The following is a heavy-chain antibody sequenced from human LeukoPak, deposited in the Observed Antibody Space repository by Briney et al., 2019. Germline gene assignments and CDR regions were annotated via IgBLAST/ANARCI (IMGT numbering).Heavy chain of an antibody. Sequence: GGSLRLSCAASGFTFSNYAMTWVRQAPGKGLEWVSAISGRGGSTFYADSVKGRFTISRDNSKNTLYLQMNSLRAEDTAVYYCAKGPVVPAATYCFDYWGQGTLVTVSS. D-gene: IGHD2-2*01. J-gene: IGHJ4*02. CDR3: AKGPVVPAATYCFDY. CDR1: GFTFSNYA. CDR2: ISGRGGST. V-gene: IGHV3-23*01.